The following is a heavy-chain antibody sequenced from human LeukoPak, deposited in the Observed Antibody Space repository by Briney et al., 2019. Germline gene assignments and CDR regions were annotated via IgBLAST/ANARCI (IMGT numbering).Heavy chain of an antibody. CDR2: ISAYNGNT. CDR3: ARLRGGGSYPYYFDY. D-gene: IGHD3-16*01. V-gene: IGHV1-18*01. Sequence: ASVKVSCKTSGYTFTTYSVTWVRQAPGQGLEWMGWISAYNGNTNFAQKFQGRVTMTTDTSTSTAYMSLRSLRSDDTAVYYCARLRGGGSYPYYFDYWGQGTLVTVSS. J-gene: IGHJ4*02. CDR1: GYTFTTYS.